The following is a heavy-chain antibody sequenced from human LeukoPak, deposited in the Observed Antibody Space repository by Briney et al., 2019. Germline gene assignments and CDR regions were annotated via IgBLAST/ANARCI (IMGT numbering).Heavy chain of an antibody. CDR1: GGTFSSYA. D-gene: IGHD3-10*01. CDR3: ARSNYYGSGSTGSLDY. V-gene: IGHV1-69*04. Sequence: GSSVKVSCKASGGTFSSYAISWVRQAPGQGLEWMGRIIPILGIANYAQRFQGRVTITADKSTSTAYMELSSLRSEDTAVYYCARSNYYGSGSTGSLDYWGQGTLVTVSS. J-gene: IGHJ4*02. CDR2: IIPILGIA.